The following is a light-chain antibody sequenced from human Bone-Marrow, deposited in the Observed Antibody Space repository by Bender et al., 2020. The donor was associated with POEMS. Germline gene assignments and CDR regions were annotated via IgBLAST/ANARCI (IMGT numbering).Light chain of an antibody. CDR3: AVWHSSLNGWV. Sequence: QSVLTQPPSASGTPGQRVTIPCSGGTSNIGAHAVNWYQHLPGTVPKLLIYSSHRRPSEVPDRFSGSRTGTSASLAISGLQSENEADYYCAVWHSSLNGWVFDGGTGLTVL. CDR1: TSNIGAHA. CDR2: SSH. J-gene: IGLJ3*02. V-gene: IGLV1-44*01.